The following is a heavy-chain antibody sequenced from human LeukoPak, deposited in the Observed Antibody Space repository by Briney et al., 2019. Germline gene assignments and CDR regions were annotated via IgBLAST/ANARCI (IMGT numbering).Heavy chain of an antibody. Sequence: ASVKVSCKASGYTXTGYYMHWVRQXPGQGLEWMGWINPNSGGTNYAQKFQGRVTTTRDTSISTAYMELSRLRSDDTAVYYCAPSDTYYFDYWGQGTLVTVSS. CDR3: APSDTYYFDY. CDR1: GYTXTGYY. J-gene: IGHJ4*02. D-gene: IGHD3-16*01. CDR2: INPNSGGT. V-gene: IGHV1-2*02.